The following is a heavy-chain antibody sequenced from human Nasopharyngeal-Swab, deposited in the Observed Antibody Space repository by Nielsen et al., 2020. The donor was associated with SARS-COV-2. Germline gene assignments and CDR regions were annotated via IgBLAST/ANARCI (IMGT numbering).Heavy chain of an antibody. D-gene: IGHD6-19*01. CDR1: GYSFTSYW. Sequence: GGSLRLSCKGSGYSFTSYWIGWVRQMPGKGLEWMGIIYPGDSDTRYSPSFQGQVTISADKSISTAYLQWSSLKASDTAMYYCARRNTVAGGGSYYYGMDVWGQGTTVTVSS. V-gene: IGHV5-51*01. CDR3: ARRNTVAGGGSYYYGMDV. J-gene: IGHJ6*02. CDR2: IYPGDSDT.